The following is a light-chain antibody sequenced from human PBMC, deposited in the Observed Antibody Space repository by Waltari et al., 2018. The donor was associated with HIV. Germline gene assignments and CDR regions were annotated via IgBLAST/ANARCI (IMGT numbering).Light chain of an antibody. V-gene: IGLV4-69*01. CDR3: QTWGTGFVV. Sequence: QVVLTQSPSASASLGASVKLICTLSSGHSTYAVAWHQQQPEKGPRYLIKLNSDGNHYKGDGVPDRFSASSSGAERYLTISSIQSEDEAYYYCQTWGTGFVVFGGGTKLTVL. CDR1: SGHSTYA. CDR2: LNSDGNH. J-gene: IGLJ2*01.